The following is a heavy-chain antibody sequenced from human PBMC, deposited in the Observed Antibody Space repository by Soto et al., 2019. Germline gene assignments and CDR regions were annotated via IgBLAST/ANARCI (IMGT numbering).Heavy chain of an antibody. D-gene: IGHD6-13*01. Sequence: GGSLRLSCAASGFTFSSYAMSWVRQAPGKGLEWVSAISGSGGSTYYADSVKGRFTISRDNSKNTLYLQMNSLRAEDTAVYYCAKDARSDSSSWEDNWFDPWGQGTLVTVSS. CDR1: GFTFSSYA. CDR3: AKDARSDSSSWEDNWFDP. V-gene: IGHV3-23*01. J-gene: IGHJ5*02. CDR2: ISGSGGST.